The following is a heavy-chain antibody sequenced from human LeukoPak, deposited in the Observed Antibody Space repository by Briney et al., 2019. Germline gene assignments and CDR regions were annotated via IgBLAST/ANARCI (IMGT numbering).Heavy chain of an antibody. V-gene: IGHV4-30-2*01. CDR1: GGSISSGGYS. CDR2: IYHGGST. CDR3: ARGAAAGTRDY. Sequence: PSETLSLTCAVSGGSISSGGYSWSWIRQPPGKGLEWIGYIYHGGSTYYNPSLKSRVTISVDRSKNQFSLKLSSVTAADTAVYYCARGAAAGTRDYWGQGTLVTVSS. D-gene: IGHD6-13*01. J-gene: IGHJ4*02.